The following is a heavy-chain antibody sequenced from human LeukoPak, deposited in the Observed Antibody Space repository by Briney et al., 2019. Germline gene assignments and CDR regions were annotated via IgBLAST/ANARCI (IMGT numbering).Heavy chain of an antibody. V-gene: IGHV4-34*01. CDR3: ARGHSAPPRKWMVVVPAAKRGGFDY. Sequence: KPSETLSLTCAVYGGSFSGYYWSWIRQPPGKGLEWIGEINHSGSTNYNPSLKSRVTISLDTSKNQFSLNLSSVTAADTAVYYCARGHSAPPRKWMVVVPAAKRGGFDYWGQGTLVTVSS. CDR2: INHSGST. CDR1: GGSFSGYY. D-gene: IGHD2-2*01. J-gene: IGHJ4*02.